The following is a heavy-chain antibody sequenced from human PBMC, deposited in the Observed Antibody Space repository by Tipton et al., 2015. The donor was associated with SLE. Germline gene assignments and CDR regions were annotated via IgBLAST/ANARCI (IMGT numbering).Heavy chain of an antibody. CDR3: ARDRGCGGDCYDY. Sequence: TLSLTCNVSGGSISSSRYYWTWIRQLPGKGLEWIGFISYSGSTYYKPSLKSRVTISLDTSKNQFSLNLSSVTAADTAVYYCARDRGCGGDCYDYWGQGTLVTVSS. CDR1: GGSISSSRYY. D-gene: IGHD2-21*01. J-gene: IGHJ4*02. CDR2: ISYSGST. V-gene: IGHV4-31*03.